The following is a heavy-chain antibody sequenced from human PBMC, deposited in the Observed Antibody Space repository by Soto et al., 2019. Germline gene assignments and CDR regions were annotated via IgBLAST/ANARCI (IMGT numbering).Heavy chain of an antibody. Sequence: GGSLRLSCAASGFTFSSYSIYWVRQAPGKGLEWVSAIYSETTGGRTYNADSVRGRFTISRDNSKNTLFRQMNCLRVEDTGVCYCKSGHTPTGRVYWGQGTLVTVCS. CDR2: IYSETTGGRT. V-gene: IGHV3-23*05. CDR3: KSGHTPTGRVY. J-gene: IGHJ4*02. D-gene: IGHD2-15*01. CDR1: GFTFSSYS.